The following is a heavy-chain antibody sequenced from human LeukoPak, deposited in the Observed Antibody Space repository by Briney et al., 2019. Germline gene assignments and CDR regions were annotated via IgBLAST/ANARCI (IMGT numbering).Heavy chain of an antibody. D-gene: IGHD3-16*01. Sequence: SETLSLICAVSGGSINNYYWSWIRQPAGKGLEWIGRLYTSGSTNYNPSLKSRVTMSVDTSKNQFSLKLSSVTAADTAVYYCARGARGIFWYFDLWGRGTLVTVSS. V-gene: IGHV4-4*07. CDR1: GGSINNYY. J-gene: IGHJ2*01. CDR2: LYTSGST. CDR3: ARGARGIFWYFDL.